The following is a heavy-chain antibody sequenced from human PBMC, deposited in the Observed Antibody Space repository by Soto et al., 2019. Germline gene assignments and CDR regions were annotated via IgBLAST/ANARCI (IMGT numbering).Heavy chain of an antibody. CDR1: GYTFTSYA. CDR2: INAGNGNT. CDR3: AREFNVDSYYYYYGMDV. Sequence: ASVKVSCKASGYTFTSYAMHWVRQAPGQRLEWMGWINAGNGNTKYSQKFQGRVTITRDTSASTAYMELSSLRSEDTAVYYCAREFNVDSYYYYYGMDVWGQGTTVTVSS. V-gene: IGHV1-3*01. J-gene: IGHJ6*02.